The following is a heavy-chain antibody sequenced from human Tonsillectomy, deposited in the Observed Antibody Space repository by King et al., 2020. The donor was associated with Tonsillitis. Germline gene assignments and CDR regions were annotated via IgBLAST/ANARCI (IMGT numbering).Heavy chain of an antibody. CDR2: IYYGGST. V-gene: IGHV4-31*03. D-gene: IGHD2-2*01. Sequence: QLQESGPGLVKPSQTLSLTCTVSGGSISSGGYYWSWIRQHPGKGLEWIGYIYYGGSTYYNPSLKSRVTISVDTSKNQFSLKLSSVTAADTAVYYCARDRRIGTTEEDYFDYWGQGTLVTVSS. CDR3: ARDRRIGTTEEDYFDY. J-gene: IGHJ4*02. CDR1: GGSISSGGYY.